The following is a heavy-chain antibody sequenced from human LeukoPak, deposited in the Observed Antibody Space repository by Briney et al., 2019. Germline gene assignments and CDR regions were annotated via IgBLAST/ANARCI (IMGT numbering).Heavy chain of an antibody. CDR1: GYTFTNYG. CDR2: INAYNGDT. CDR3: ARWGLVASGTYHYYYMDV. Sequence: ASVKVSCKASGYTFTNYGVSWVRQAPGQGLEWMGWINAYNGDTHYAQNLQGRLTMTTDTSTSMAFMELRSLRPDDTAVYFCARWGLVASGTYHYYYMDVWGRGTTVTVSS. J-gene: IGHJ6*03. D-gene: IGHD3/OR15-3a*01. V-gene: IGHV1-18*01.